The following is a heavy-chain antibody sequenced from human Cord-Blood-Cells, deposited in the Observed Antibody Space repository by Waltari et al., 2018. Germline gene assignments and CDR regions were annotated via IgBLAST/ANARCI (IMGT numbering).Heavy chain of an antibody. D-gene: IGHD2-2*02. V-gene: IGHV1-69*09. J-gene: IGHJ4*02. CDR3: AREVVPAAIPDYFDY. CDR2: ISPILGRA. CDR1: GGTFSSYA. Sequence: QVQLVQSGAEVKKPGSSVKVSCKASGGTFSSYAISWVRQAPGKGLEWVGRISPILGRANYAQKFQGRVTITADKSTSTAYMELSSLRSEDTAVYYCAREVVPAAIPDYFDYWGQGTLVTVSS.